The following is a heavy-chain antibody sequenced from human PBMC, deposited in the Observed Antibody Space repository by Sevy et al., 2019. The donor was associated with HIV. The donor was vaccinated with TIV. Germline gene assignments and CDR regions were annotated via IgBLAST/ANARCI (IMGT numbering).Heavy chain of an antibody. CDR2: IQYDGSNK. V-gene: IGHV3-30*02. CDR1: GFSYSSYG. J-gene: IGHJ4*02. CDR3: VKEGGGEGGDH. D-gene: IGHD2-21*01. Sequence: GGSLRLSRAASGFSYSSYGMHWVRQAPGKGLEWVAYIQYDGSNKDYADSVKGRFTISRVNSKNTLDLQMNSLRVEDTAVYYCVKEGGGEGGDHWGQGTLVTVSS.